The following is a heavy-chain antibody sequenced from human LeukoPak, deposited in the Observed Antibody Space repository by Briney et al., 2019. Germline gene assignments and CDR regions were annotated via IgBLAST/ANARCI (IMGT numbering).Heavy chain of an antibody. CDR1: GFTFTSSA. J-gene: IGHJ4*02. V-gene: IGHV1-58*02. CDR2: IVVGSGNT. Sequence: GTSVKVSCKASGFTFTSSAMQWVRQARGQRPEWIGWIVVGSGNTNYAQKFQERVTITRDMSTSTDYMELSSLRSEDTAVYYCAAAGDSSIFVFDYWGQGTLVTVSS. CDR3: AAAGDSSIFVFDY. D-gene: IGHD3-22*01.